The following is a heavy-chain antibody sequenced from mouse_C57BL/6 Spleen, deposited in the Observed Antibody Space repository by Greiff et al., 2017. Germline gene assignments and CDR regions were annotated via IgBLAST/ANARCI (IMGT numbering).Heavy chain of an antibody. Sequence: VQLQQSGPELVKPGASVKISCKASGYTFTDYYMNWVKQSHGKSLEWIGDINPNNGGTSYNQKFKGKATLTVDKSSSTAYMELRSLTSEDSAVYYCARNLHYYGSSYGFAYWGQGTLVTVSA. CDR2: INPNNGGT. D-gene: IGHD1-1*01. V-gene: IGHV1-26*01. CDR1: GYTFTDYY. CDR3: ARNLHYYGSSYGFAY. J-gene: IGHJ3*01.